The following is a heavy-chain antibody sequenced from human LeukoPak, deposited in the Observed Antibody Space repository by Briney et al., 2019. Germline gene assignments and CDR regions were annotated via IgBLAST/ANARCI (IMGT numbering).Heavy chain of an antibody. CDR3: ARVWCSSTSCYSTPPDYMDV. CDR1: GFTFSRYW. D-gene: IGHD2-2*02. J-gene: IGHJ6*03. V-gene: IGHV3-7*01. Sequence: GGSLRLSCAASGFTFSRYWMSWVRQAPGKGLEWVANIKQDGSEKYYVDSVKGRFTISRDNAKNSLYLQMNSLRAEDTAVYYCARVWCSSTSCYSTPPDYMDVWGKGTTVTVSS. CDR2: IKQDGSEK.